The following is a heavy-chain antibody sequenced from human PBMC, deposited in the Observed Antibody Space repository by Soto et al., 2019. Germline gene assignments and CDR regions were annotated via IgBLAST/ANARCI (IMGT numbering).Heavy chain of an antibody. J-gene: IGHJ4*01. CDR2: IYYSGST. V-gene: IGHV4-59*08. CDR3: ARLIKRIVVVTAIYYFDY. Sequence: PSETLSLTCTVSGGSISSYYWSWIRQPPGKGLEWIGYIYYSGSTNYNPSLKSRVTISVDTSKNQFSLKLSSVTAADTAVYYCARLIKRIVVVTAIYYFDYWGQGTLVTVSS. CDR1: GGSISSYY. D-gene: IGHD2-21*02.